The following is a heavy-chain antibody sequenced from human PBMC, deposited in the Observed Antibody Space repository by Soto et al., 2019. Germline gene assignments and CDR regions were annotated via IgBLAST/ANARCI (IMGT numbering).Heavy chain of an antibody. V-gene: IGHV4-59*12. D-gene: IGHD3-16*01. Sequence: QVQLQESGPGLVKPSETLSLTCTVSGGSISNYYWSWIRQPPGKGLEWIGEINHSGSTNYNPSLKSRVTISVDTSKNQFSLKLSSVTAADTAVYYCARGEGGFQHWGQGTLVTVSS. CDR1: GGSISNYY. CDR2: INHSGST. CDR3: ARGEGGFQH. J-gene: IGHJ1*01.